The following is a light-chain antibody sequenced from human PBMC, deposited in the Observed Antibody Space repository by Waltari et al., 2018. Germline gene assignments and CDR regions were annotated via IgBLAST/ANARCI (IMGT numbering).Light chain of an antibody. J-gene: IGLJ3*02. CDR2: EVG. CDR1: SSDVGGYNY. CDR3: SSYAGNNNLV. Sequence: QSALTQPPSASGSPGQSVTIPCTGTSSDVGGYNYVSWYQQYPGKAPKVMIYEVGKRPSVGPVRISGSKADNTASLTVSGVQAEDEADYYCSSYAGNNNLVFGGGTKLTVL. V-gene: IGLV2-8*01.